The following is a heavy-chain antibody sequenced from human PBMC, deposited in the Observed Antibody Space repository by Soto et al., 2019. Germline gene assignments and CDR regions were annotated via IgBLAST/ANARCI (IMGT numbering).Heavy chain of an antibody. Sequence: PGGSLRLSCAASGFTFSSYGMHWVRQAPGKGLEWVAVIWYDGSNKYYADSVKGRFTISRDNSKNTLYLQMNSLRAEDTAVYYCARDPDDSSGYYTAPYFDYWGQGTLVTVSS. V-gene: IGHV3-33*01. CDR2: IWYDGSNK. J-gene: IGHJ4*02. D-gene: IGHD3-22*01. CDR3: ARDPDDSSGYYTAPYFDY. CDR1: GFTFSSYG.